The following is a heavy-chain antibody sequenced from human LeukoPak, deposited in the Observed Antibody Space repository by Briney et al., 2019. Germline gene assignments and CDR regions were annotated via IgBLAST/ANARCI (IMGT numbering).Heavy chain of an antibody. V-gene: IGHV3-66*02. J-gene: IGHJ6*02. CDR2: IYGGGST. Sequence: PGGSLRLSCAASGFTVSSNYMSWVRQAPGKGLEWVSIIYGGGSTYYADSVKGRFTISRDNSKNTLYLQMNSLRAEDTAVYYCARGPERTGVGTRYYYDMDVWGQGTTVTVSS. CDR3: ARGPERTGVGTRYYYDMDV. D-gene: IGHD2-8*01. CDR1: GFTVSSNY.